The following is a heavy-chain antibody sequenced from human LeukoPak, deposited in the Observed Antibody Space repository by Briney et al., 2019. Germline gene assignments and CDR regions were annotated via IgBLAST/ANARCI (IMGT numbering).Heavy chain of an antibody. V-gene: IGHV3-30*18. CDR3: AKEESSDLLWFGESVFYPRYYYYYGMDV. J-gene: IGHJ6*02. D-gene: IGHD3-10*01. CDR2: ISYDGSNK. Sequence: PGRSLCLSCAPSGFTFSRQGMHWVRQAPGKWREWVAVISYDGSNKSYAASVRGRFTIARNNSKSTPELQMNSLRAEDTAVYYCAKEESSDLLWFGESVFYPRYYYYYGMDVWGQGTTVTVSS. CDR1: GFTFSRQG.